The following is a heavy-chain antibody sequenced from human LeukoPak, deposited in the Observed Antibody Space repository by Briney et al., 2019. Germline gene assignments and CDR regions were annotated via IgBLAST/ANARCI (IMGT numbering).Heavy chain of an antibody. D-gene: IGHD2-15*01. CDR2: IRYDGSNK. CDR1: GFTFSTCG. CDR3: VKDLGSAITSALALDV. J-gene: IGHJ6*02. V-gene: IGHV3-30*02. Sequence: GGSLRLSCAASGFTFSTCGMHWVRQAPGKGLEWVAFIRYDGSNKYYADSVKGRFTISRDNRKNLLHLQMNSLRPDDSAVYYCVKDLGSAITSALALDVWGQGTTVTVSS.